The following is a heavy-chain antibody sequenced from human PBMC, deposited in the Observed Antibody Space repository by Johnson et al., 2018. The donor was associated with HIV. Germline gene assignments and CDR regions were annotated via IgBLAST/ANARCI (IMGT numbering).Heavy chain of an antibody. CDR2: ISYDGTKT. V-gene: IGHV3-30*04. D-gene: IGHD1-1*01. CDR3: AKDRGLERRERAFDI. J-gene: IGHJ3*02. Sequence: QVQLVESGGGVVQPGRSLRLSCAASGFTFSSYAMHWVRQAPGKGLEWVALISYDGTKTYYVDSVKARFTISRDDARNTLYLQMNSLRVEDTALYYCAKDRGLERRERAFDIWGQGTMVTVSS. CDR1: GFTFSSYA.